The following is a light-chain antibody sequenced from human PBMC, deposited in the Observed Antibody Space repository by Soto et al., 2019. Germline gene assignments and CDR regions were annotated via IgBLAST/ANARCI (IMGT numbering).Light chain of an antibody. Sequence: LTQAASVSGSPGQSITISCTGTSGDIGGYNYVSWYQQHPGKAPKLMIYEVSNRPSGVSNRFSGSKSGNTASLTISGLQAEDEADYYCSSYTSSSTYVFGTGTKVTVL. J-gene: IGLJ1*01. CDR1: SGDIGGYNY. CDR2: EVS. CDR3: SSYTSSSTYV. V-gene: IGLV2-14*01.